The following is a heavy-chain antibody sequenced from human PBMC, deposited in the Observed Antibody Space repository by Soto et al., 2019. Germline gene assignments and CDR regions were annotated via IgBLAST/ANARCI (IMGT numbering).Heavy chain of an antibody. J-gene: IGHJ4*02. V-gene: IGHV4-59*01. CDR2: IYYSGST. Sequence: TETLSLTCTVSGGSISSYYWSWIRQPPGKGLEWFGYIYYSGSTNYNPSLKSRVTISVDTSKNQFSLKLSSVTAADTAVYYCARGIPVANDNWGQGTLVTVSS. D-gene: IGHD3-22*01. CDR3: ARGIPVANDN. CDR1: GGSISSYY.